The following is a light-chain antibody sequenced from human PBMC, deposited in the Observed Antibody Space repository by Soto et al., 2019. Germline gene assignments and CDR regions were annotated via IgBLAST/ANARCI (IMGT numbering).Light chain of an antibody. CDR1: QGINSY. V-gene: IGKV1-8*01. J-gene: IGKJ4*01. CDR3: QQYYSYPPT. CDR2: AAS. Sequence: AIRMTQSPSSLSASTGDRVTITCRASQGINSYLAWYQQKPGKAPKLLIYAASTLQSGVPSRFNGSGSGTDFTLTISCLQSEDFATYYCQQYYSYPPTFGGGTKVEI.